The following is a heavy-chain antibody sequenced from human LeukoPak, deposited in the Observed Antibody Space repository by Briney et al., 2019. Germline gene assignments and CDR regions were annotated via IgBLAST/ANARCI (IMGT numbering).Heavy chain of an antibody. J-gene: IGHJ4*02. Sequence: GGSPRLSCAASGFTFSNAWMSWVRQAPGKGLEWVGRIKSKTDGATTDYAAPVKGRATISRDDSKNTLNLQMNSLKTEDTAVYYCTTDLTTDFDFWGQGTLVTVSS. D-gene: IGHD4-11*01. CDR2: IKSKTDGATT. V-gene: IGHV3-15*01. CDR1: GFTFSNAW. CDR3: TTDLTTDFDF.